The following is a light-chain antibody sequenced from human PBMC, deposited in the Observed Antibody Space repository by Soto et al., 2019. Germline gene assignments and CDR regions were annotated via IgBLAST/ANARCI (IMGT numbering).Light chain of an antibody. CDR3: QQRSNWLT. Sequence: EIVLTQSPATLSLSPGERATLSCRASQSVSSYLAWYHQKPGQAPRLLIYDASSRATGIPARFSGSGSGTDFTLTISSLEPEDFAVYCCQQRSNWLTFGGGTKVEIK. V-gene: IGKV3-11*01. CDR2: DAS. J-gene: IGKJ4*01. CDR1: QSVSSY.